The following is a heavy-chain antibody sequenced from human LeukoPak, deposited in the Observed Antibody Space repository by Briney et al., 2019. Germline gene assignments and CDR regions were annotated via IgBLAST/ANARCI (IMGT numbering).Heavy chain of an antibody. CDR1: GGSISSGGYY. D-gene: IGHD5-18*01. CDR2: IYYSGST. V-gene: IGHV4-31*03. CDR3: ARDHHGYYSYARAGLDP. J-gene: IGHJ5*02. Sequence: SETLSLTCTVSGGSISSGGYYWSWIRQHPGKGLEWIGYIYYSGSTYYNPSLKSRVTISVDTSKNQFSLKLSSVTAADTAVYYCARDHHGYYSYARAGLDPWGQGTLVTVSS.